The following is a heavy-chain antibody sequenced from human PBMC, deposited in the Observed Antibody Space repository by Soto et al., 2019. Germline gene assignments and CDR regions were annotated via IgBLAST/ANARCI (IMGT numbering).Heavy chain of an antibody. D-gene: IGHD6-19*01. V-gene: IGHV3-30-3*01. CDR2: ISYDGSNK. Sequence: PGGSLRLSCAASGFTFSSYAMHWVRQAPGKGLEWVAVISYDGSNKYYADTVKGRFTISRDNSKNTLYLQMNSLRAEDTAVYYCARDRSSGWQGYDAFDIWGQGTMVTVSS. CDR1: GFTFSSYA. J-gene: IGHJ3*02. CDR3: ARDRSSGWQGYDAFDI.